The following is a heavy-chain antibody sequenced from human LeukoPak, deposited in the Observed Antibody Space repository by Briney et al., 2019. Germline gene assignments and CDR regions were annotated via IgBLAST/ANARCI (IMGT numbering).Heavy chain of an antibody. CDR1: GFTFDDYA. Sequence: GGSLRLSCAASGFTFDDYAMHWVRQAPGKGMEWVSGISWNSGSIAYADSVRGRFTISRDNVKNSLFLELNSLRPEDTALYYCAKDSSSGGHYFDYWGQGTLLTAPS. J-gene: IGHJ4*02. CDR3: AKDSSSGGHYFDY. D-gene: IGHD6-6*01. CDR2: ISWNSGSI. V-gene: IGHV3-9*01.